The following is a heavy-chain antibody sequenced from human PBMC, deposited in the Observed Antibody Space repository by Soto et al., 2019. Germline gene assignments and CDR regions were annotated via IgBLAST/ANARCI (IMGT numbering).Heavy chain of an antibody. V-gene: IGHV3-23*01. D-gene: IGHD4-17*01. J-gene: IGHJ4*02. CDR1: VFTFSSYA. CDR2: ITSDGRT. Sequence: GGSLRLCCAASVFTFSSYAMSWFRQAPGKGLEWVSIITSDGRTYYADSVKGRFTISRDNSKNTVYLQMNSLRAEDTAVYYCAKDYSTVTTDPLSVVLFDYWGQGALVTVSS. CDR3: AKDYSTVTTDPLSVVLFDY.